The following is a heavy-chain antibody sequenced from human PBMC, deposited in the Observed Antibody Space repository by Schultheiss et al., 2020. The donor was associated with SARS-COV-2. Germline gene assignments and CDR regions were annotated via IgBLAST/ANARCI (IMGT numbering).Heavy chain of an antibody. CDR1: GFTFSSYA. V-gene: IGHV3-48*01. CDR3: TTVVPGDSSGYADY. Sequence: GGSLRLSCAASGFTFSSYAMSWVRQAPGKGLEWVSYISSSSSTIYYADSVKGRFTISRDNAKNSLYLQMNSLKTEDTAVYYCTTVVPGDSSGYADYWGQGTLVTVSS. CDR2: ISSSSSTI. J-gene: IGHJ4*02. D-gene: IGHD3-22*01.